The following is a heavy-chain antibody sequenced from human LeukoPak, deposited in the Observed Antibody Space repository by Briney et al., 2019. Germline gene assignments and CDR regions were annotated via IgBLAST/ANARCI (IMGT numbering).Heavy chain of an antibody. J-gene: IGHJ4*02. CDR1: GFTFSSYA. CDR3: AKYPRANYDSSGYYFVY. CDR2: ISGSGGST. D-gene: IGHD3-22*01. Sequence: GGSLRLSCAASGFTFSSYAMSWVRQAPGKGLEWVSAISGSGGSTYYADSVKGRFTISRDNSKNTLYLQMNSLRAEDTAVYYCAKYPRANYDSSGYYFVYWGQGTLVTASS. V-gene: IGHV3-23*01.